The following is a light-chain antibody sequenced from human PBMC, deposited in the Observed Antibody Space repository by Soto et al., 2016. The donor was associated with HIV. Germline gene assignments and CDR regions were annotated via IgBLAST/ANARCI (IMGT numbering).Light chain of an antibody. CDR1: QSVSWW. Sequence: DTQMTQSPSTLSASVGDRVTITCRASQSVSWWLAWYQQKPGKAPKLLMYKASTLESGVPLRFSGSGSGTEFTLTVSSLQPDDFATYYCQQYYSTSITFGQGTRLEIK. CDR3: QQYYSTSIT. J-gene: IGKJ5*01. V-gene: IGKV1-5*03. CDR2: KAS.